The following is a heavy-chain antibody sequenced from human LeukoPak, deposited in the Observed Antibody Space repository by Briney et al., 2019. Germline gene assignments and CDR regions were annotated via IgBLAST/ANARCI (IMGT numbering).Heavy chain of an antibody. Sequence: SETLSLTCTVSGYSISSGYYWGWIRQPPGKGLEWIGSVYHSGTTYYNPSLKSRVTISVDTSKNQFSLKLSSVTAADTAVYYCARGGILIAVFTFWGQGTLVTVSS. CDR3: ARGGILIAVFTF. CDR2: VYHSGTT. CDR1: GYSISSGYY. V-gene: IGHV4-38-2*02. J-gene: IGHJ4*02. D-gene: IGHD3-16*01.